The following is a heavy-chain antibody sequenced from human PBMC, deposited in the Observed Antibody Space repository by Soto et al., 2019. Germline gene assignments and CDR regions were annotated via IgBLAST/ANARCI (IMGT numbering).Heavy chain of an antibody. CDR3: ARDNGQWMVEP. CDR1: GYTITSYG. V-gene: IGHV1-18*01. Sequence: QVPLVQSGGEVKEPGASVKVSCKASGYTITSYGFSWVRQAPGQGLEWMGWISGYSGDTKYSQKFQGRVTMTTDTSTSTVYMDLRSLTSDHTAAYYCARDNGQWMVEPWGQGTLVTVSS. CDR2: ISGYSGDT. D-gene: IGHD6-19*01. J-gene: IGHJ4*02.